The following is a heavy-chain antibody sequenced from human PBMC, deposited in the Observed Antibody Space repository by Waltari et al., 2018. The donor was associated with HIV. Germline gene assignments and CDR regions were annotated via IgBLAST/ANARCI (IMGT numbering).Heavy chain of an antibody. CDR2: IMPGDPDT. J-gene: IGHJ3*02. V-gene: IGHV5-51*01. CDR3: ARGGYYYDSSGYLNDAFDI. Sequence: EVQLVQSGAEVKKPGESLKISCKGSGYSFTSYWIGWVRQMPGKGLGWMGIIMPGDPDTNYSPSFQGQVTISADKSISTAYLQWSSLKASDTAMYYCARGGYYYDSSGYLNDAFDIWGQGTMVTVSS. CDR1: GYSFTSYW. D-gene: IGHD3-22*01.